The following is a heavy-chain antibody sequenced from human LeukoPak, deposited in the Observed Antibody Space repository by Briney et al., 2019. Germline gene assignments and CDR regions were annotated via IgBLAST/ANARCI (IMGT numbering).Heavy chain of an antibody. D-gene: IGHD2-2*01. Sequence: PSETLSLTCTVSGGSIRDYYWSWIRQPAGKGLEWIGRIYHSGSTNYNPSLKSQVTMSVDTSKNQFSLKMTSVTAADTAVYYCARDSYCSTTSCYDALEIWGQGTMVTVSS. CDR2: IYHSGST. CDR1: GGSIRDYY. CDR3: ARDSYCSTTSCYDALEI. V-gene: IGHV4-4*07. J-gene: IGHJ3*02.